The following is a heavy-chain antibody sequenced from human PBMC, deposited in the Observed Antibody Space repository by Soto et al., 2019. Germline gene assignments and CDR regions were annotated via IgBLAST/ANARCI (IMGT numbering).Heavy chain of an antibody. V-gene: IGHV3-11*05. CDR1: GFTFSDYY. CDR3: AGGANQYFQH. Sequence: QVQLVESGGGLVKPGGSLRLSCAASGFTFSDYYMSWIRQAPGKGVEWVSYISSSSSYTNYADSVKGRFTISRDNAKNSVFVQMNSLRAEDTAVYDCAGGANQYFQHWGQGTLVTVFS. CDR2: ISSSSSYT. J-gene: IGHJ1*01. D-gene: IGHD1-26*01.